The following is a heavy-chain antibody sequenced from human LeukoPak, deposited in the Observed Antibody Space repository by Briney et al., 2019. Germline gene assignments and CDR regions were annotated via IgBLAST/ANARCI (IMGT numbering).Heavy chain of an antibody. CDR3: ARDRRYYGSGSPPYGYYFDY. D-gene: IGHD3-10*01. Sequence: SVKVSCKASGYTFTSYGISWVRQAPGQGLEWMGGIIPIFGTANYAQKFQGRVTITADESTSTAYMELSSLRSEDTAVYYCARDRRYYGSGSPPYGYYFDYWGQGTLVTVSS. J-gene: IGHJ4*02. CDR2: IIPIFGTA. V-gene: IGHV1-69*13. CDR1: GYTFTSYG.